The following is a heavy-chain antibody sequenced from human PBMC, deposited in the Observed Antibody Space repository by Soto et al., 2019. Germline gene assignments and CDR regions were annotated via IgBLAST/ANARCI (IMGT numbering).Heavy chain of an antibody. Sequence: QVQLVESGGGVVQPGRSLRLSCAASGFTFSSYGMHWVRQAPGKGLEWVAVISYEGSNKYYADSVKGRFTISRDNSENPLYLQMNSLRAEDTAVYYCAKETRWEAYYGMDGWGQGNTVTVSS. J-gene: IGHJ6*02. CDR1: GFTFSSYG. CDR3: AKETRWEAYYGMDG. CDR2: ISYEGSNK. D-gene: IGHD1-26*01. V-gene: IGHV3-30*18.